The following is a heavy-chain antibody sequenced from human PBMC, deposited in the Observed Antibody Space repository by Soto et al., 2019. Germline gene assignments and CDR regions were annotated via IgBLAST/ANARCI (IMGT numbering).Heavy chain of an antibody. CDR3: ARGESWFDP. CDR2: ISAHNVNT. J-gene: IGHJ5*02. Sequence: QVQLVQSGAEVKKPGASVKVSCKASGYTFTSYGINWVRQAPGQGLEWMGWISAHNVNTHYAQKLLGRVTTTTDTFTSTGYMELRSLRSDGTAGYYCARGESWFDPWGQGTLVTVSS. CDR1: GYTFTSYG. V-gene: IGHV1-18*01.